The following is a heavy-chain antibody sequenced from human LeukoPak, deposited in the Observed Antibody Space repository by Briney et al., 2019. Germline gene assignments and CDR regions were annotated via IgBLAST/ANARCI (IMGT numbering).Heavy chain of an antibody. CDR3: AKGGPGYYGSGSYYEDFDY. Sequence: GGSLRLSCAASGFTFSSYAMSWVRQAPGKGLEWVSAISGSGGSTYYADSVKGRFTISRDNSKNTLYLQMNSLRAGDTAVYYCAKGGPGYYGSGSYYEDFDYWGQGTLVTVSS. CDR1: GFTFSSYA. CDR2: ISGSGGST. V-gene: IGHV3-23*01. J-gene: IGHJ4*02. D-gene: IGHD3-10*01.